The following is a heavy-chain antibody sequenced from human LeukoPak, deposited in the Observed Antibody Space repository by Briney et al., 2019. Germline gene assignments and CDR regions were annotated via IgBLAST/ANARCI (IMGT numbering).Heavy chain of an antibody. CDR1: GFTFSTYW. CDR2: MNADGSTT. Sequence: GGSLRLSCAPSGFTFSTYWMIWVRQAPGKGLEYVSHMNADGSTTNYADSVKGRFTISRDNAKNTLYLQMDSLRVEDTAVYYCGRDNHGSVDYWGQGSLVTVST. CDR3: GRDNHGSVDY. J-gene: IGHJ4*02. D-gene: IGHD3-10*01. V-gene: IGHV3-74*01.